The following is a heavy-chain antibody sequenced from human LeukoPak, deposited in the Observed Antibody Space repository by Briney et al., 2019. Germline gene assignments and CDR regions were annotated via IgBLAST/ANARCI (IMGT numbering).Heavy chain of an antibody. Sequence: SETLSLTCTVSGGSTSSYYWSWIRQPAGKGLEWIGRIYTSGSTNYNPSLKSRVTISVDKSKNQFSLKLSSVTAADTAVYYCARGSSSIYFDYWGQGTLVTVSS. V-gene: IGHV4-4*07. D-gene: IGHD6-13*01. CDR1: GGSTSSYY. J-gene: IGHJ4*02. CDR2: IYTSGST. CDR3: ARGSSSIYFDY.